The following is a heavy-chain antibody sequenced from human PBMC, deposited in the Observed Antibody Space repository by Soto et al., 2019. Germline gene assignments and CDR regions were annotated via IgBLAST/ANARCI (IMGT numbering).Heavy chain of an antibody. Sequence: QVQLQQWGAGLLKPSETLSLTCAVYGGFVSSGSYYWSWIRQPPGKGLEWIGEMSHSGGTHFNPSLKSRFTISVDTSRNQFSLKMSPVTAADTALYYCARVERGTATTVVDAFDIWGPGTMVTVSS. CDR3: ARVERGTATTVVDAFDI. CDR2: MSHSGGT. V-gene: IGHV4-34*01. D-gene: IGHD1-1*01. CDR1: GGFVSSGSYY. J-gene: IGHJ3*02.